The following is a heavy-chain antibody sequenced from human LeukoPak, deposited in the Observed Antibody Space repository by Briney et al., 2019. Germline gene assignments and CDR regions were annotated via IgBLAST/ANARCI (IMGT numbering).Heavy chain of an antibody. J-gene: IGHJ3*02. CDR1: GGSFSGYY. Sequence: SETLSLTCAVYGGSFSGYYWSWIRQRPGKGLERIGEINHSGSTNYNPSLKSRVTISVDTSKNQFSLKLSSVTAADTAVYYCARQGRMVRGVINPRRFCAFDIWGQGTMVTVSS. D-gene: IGHD3-10*01. CDR3: ARQGRMVRGVINPRRFCAFDI. CDR2: INHSGST. V-gene: IGHV4-34*01.